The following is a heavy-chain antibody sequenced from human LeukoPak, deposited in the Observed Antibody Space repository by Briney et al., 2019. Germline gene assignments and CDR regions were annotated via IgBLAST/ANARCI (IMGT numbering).Heavy chain of an antibody. CDR2: ISTYDGKT. CDR1: GYAFTSHG. Sequence: ASVKVSCKPFGYAFTSHGFTWVRQAPGQGLEWMGWISTYDGKTEYAQNFQGRVTMTIDASTSTACMEVRSLRSDDTAVYYCARVSGTWGYFYMDVWAKGSTVTVSS. D-gene: IGHD1-1*01. CDR3: ARVSGTWGYFYMDV. V-gene: IGHV1-18*01. J-gene: IGHJ6*03.